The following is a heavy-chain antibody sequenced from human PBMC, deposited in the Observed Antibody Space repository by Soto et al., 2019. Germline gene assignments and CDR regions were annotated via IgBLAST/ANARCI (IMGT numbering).Heavy chain of an antibody. CDR2: INSDGSST. CDR1: GFTFSTYW. CDR3: VRASSSRHFDY. V-gene: IGHV3-74*01. Sequence: EVQLVESGGGLVQPGGSLRLSCAASGFTFSTYWMNWVRQAPGKGLVWVSRINSDGSSTNYTDSVKGRFTISRDNAKNTLYLQMNSLRAEDTAMYYGVRASSSRHFDYWGQGTLATVSS. D-gene: IGHD6-6*01. J-gene: IGHJ4*02.